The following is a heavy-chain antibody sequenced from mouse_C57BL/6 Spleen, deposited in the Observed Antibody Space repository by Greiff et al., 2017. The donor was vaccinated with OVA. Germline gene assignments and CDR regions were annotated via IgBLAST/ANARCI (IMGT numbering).Heavy chain of an antibody. V-gene: IGHV1-82*01. D-gene: IGHD3-3*01. Sequence: VHLVESGPELVKPGASVKISCKASGYAFSSSWMNWVKQRPGKGLEWIGRIYPGDGDTNYNGKFKGKATLTADKSSSTAYMQLSSLTSEDSAVYFCAREGGTGYYAMDYWGQGTSVTVSS. CDR1: GYAFSSSW. CDR2: IYPGDGDT. J-gene: IGHJ4*01. CDR3: AREGGTGYYAMDY.